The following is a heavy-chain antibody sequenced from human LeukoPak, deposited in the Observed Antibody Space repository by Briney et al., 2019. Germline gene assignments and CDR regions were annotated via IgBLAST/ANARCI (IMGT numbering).Heavy chain of an antibody. CDR2: ISSSSSYI. D-gene: IGHD3-10*01. CDR1: GFTFSSYS. V-gene: IGHV3-21*04. J-gene: IGHJ4*02. Sequence: GGSLRLSCAASGFTFSSYSMNWVRQAPGKGLEWVSSISSSSSYIYYADSVKGRFTISRDNAKNSLYLQMNSLRAEDTALYYCARDRYYYGSGSDYWGQGTLVTVSS. CDR3: ARDRYYYGSGSDY.